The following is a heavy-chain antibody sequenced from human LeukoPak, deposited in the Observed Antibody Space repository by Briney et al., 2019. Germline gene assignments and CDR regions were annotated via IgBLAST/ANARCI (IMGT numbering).Heavy chain of an antibody. V-gene: IGHV4-59*12. J-gene: IGHJ6*02. CDR2: IYNSGST. CDR3: ARAQGLIYYYYYGMDV. Sequence: SETLSLTCTVSGGSISSYYWSWIRQPPGKGLEWIGYIYNSGSTNYNPSLKSRVTISVDTSKNQFSLKLSSVTAADTAVYYCARAQGLIYYYYYGMDVWGQGTTVTVSS. D-gene: IGHD2-15*01. CDR1: GGSISSYY.